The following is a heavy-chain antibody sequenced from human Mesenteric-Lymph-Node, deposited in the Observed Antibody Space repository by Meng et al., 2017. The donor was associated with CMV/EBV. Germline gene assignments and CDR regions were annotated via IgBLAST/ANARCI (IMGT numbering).Heavy chain of an antibody. V-gene: IGHV4-34*01. CDR3: ARGSSYDILTGYFDY. Sequence: QVQLPQWGAGLLKGSGTLYVTCAVSCSSFSGYYWNWIRQSPEKGLEWIGEINHSGSTTYNPSFTSRIIISVDTSTNQISLNMSSVTAADTAVYYCARGSSYDILTGYFDYWGQGALVTVSS. J-gene: IGHJ4*02. D-gene: IGHD3-9*01. CDR1: CSSFSGYY. CDR2: INHSGST.